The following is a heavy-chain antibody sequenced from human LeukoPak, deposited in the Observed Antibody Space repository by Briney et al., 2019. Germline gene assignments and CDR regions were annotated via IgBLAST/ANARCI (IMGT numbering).Heavy chain of an antibody. V-gene: IGHV3-23*01. Sequence: GGSLRLSCAASGFTFSNFAMMWVRQAPGTGLQGVSTITGYGATFYADSVRGRFTIFRDTSMNTLFLQMNSLGAEDTAVYYCAKGAAAGKADWFDPWGQGTLVTVSS. CDR2: ITGYGAT. CDR1: GFTFSNFA. CDR3: AKGAAAGKADWFDP. J-gene: IGHJ5*02. D-gene: IGHD6-13*01.